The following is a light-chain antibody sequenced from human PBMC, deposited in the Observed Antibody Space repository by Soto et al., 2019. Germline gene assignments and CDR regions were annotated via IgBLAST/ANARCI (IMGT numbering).Light chain of an antibody. V-gene: IGKV1-39*01. J-gene: IGKJ5*01. CDR2: AAS. CDR3: QQSYSSPPIT. Sequence: DIQMTQSPSSLSASLGDRVTITCRASQSISSYLNWYQQKPGKAPNLLIYAASSLQSGVPSRFSGSGSGTDFPLTISSLQPEDFATYYCQQSYSSPPITFGQGTRLEIK. CDR1: QSISSY.